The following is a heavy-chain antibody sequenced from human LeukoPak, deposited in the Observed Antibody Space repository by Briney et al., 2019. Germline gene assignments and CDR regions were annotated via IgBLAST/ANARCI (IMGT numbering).Heavy chain of an antibody. CDR3: ARLRGLIDH. Sequence: GGSLRLSCAVSEFIFSDHYMSWIRQAPGKGLEGVAYINSDSTTLYYADSVKGRFTVSRDNAKNSLYLHMNSLGVDDTAVYYCARLRGLIDHWGQGALVTVSS. CDR1: EFIFSDHY. D-gene: IGHD3-10*01. V-gene: IGHV3-11*01. CDR2: INSDSTTL. J-gene: IGHJ4*02.